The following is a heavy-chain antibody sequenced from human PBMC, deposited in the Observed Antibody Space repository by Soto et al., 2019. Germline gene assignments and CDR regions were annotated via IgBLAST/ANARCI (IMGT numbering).Heavy chain of an antibody. CDR3: ARGYCSSTSCYDPFSYYYYGMDV. V-gene: IGHV1-46*01. Sequence: ASVKVSCKASGYTFTSYYMHWVRQSPGQGLEWMGIISPSGGSTSYAQKFQGRVTMTRDTSTSTVYMELSSLRSEDTAVYYCARGYCSSTSCYDPFSYYYYGMDVWGQGTTVTVS. CDR1: GYTFTSYY. D-gene: IGHD2-2*01. J-gene: IGHJ6*02. CDR2: ISPSGGST.